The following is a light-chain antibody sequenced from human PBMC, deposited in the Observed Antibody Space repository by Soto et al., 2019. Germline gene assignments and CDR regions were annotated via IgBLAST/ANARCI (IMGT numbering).Light chain of an antibody. V-gene: IGKV3-20*01. CDR2: GAS. CDR3: QQYGSTPTT. Sequence: EIVLTQSPATLSLSPGERATLSCRASQTVGSTYLAWYQLKPGQAPSLLIYGASSRATGIPERFSGSGSGTDFTLTISSLEPEDFAVYYCQQYGSTPTTCGQGTRLEIK. J-gene: IGKJ2*01. CDR1: QTVGSTY.